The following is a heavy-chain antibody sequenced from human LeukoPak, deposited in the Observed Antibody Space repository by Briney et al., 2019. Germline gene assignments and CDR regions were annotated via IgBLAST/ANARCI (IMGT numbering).Heavy chain of an antibody. CDR1: GYTFTGYY. CDR2: INPNSGGT. Sequence: ASVKVSCKASGYTFTGYYMHWVRQAPGQGLEWMGRINPNSGGTDYAQKFQGRVTMTRDTSISTAYMDLSRLKSDDTAVYYCARAYSGSYRDDYWGQGTLVTVSS. CDR3: ARAYSGSYRDDY. J-gene: IGHJ4*02. D-gene: IGHD1-26*01. V-gene: IGHV1-2*06.